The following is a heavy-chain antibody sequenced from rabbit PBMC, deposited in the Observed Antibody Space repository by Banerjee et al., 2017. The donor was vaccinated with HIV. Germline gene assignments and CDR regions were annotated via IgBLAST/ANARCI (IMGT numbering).Heavy chain of an antibody. CDR1: GIDFSTYG. J-gene: IGHJ4*01. CDR2: IYTSSGST. D-gene: IGHD6-1*01. Sequence: QEQLVESGGGLVTLGGSLKLSCKASGIDFSTYGISWVRQAPGKGLELIACIYTSSGSTWYASWVNGRFTISRSTSLNTVDLKMTSLTAADTATYFCARAPRYAGYAGYGYAPFNLRGPGTLVTVS. V-gene: IGHV1S43*01. CDR3: ARAPRYAGYAGYGYAPFNL.